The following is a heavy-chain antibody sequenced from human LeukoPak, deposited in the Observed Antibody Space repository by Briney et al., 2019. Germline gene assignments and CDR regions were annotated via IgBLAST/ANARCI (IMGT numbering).Heavy chain of an antibody. Sequence: GGSLRLSCAASGFIVSSNYMTWVRQAPGEGLEWVSVIHNDGSTYYTNSVKSRFTISRDNSKNTLYLQMNNLRVDATAAYYCAALDTSYWGAGTL. CDR2: IHNDGST. CDR1: GFIVSSNY. CDR3: AALDTSY. J-gene: IGHJ4*02. V-gene: IGHV3-53*01.